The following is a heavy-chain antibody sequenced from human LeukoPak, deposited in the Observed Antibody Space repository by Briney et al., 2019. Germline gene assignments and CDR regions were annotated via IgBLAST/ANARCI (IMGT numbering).Heavy chain of an antibody. D-gene: IGHD3-10*01. CDR3: ARDASTYYYGSGSYFTLGDGNWFDP. CDR2: IYYSGST. V-gene: IGHV4-39*07. CDR1: GGSISTSNYY. Sequence: SETLSLTCTVSGGSISTSNYYWGWVRQPPGKGLEWIGSIYYSGSTYYNPSLKSRVTISVDTSKNQFSLKLSSVTAADTAVYYCARDASTYYYGSGSYFTLGDGNWFDPWGQGTLVTVSS. J-gene: IGHJ5*02.